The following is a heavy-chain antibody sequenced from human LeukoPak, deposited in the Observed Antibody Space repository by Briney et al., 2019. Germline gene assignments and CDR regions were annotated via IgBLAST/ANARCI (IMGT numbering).Heavy chain of an antibody. Sequence: ASVKVSCKASGYTFTSYYMHWVRQAPGQGLEWMGIINPSGGSTSYAQKFQGRVTMTRDTSTSTVYMELSGLRSENTAVYYCARDFRRRWELPDFDYWGQGTLVTVSS. V-gene: IGHV1-46*01. CDR1: GYTFTSYY. CDR2: INPSGGST. CDR3: ARDFRRRWELPDFDY. D-gene: IGHD1-26*01. J-gene: IGHJ4*02.